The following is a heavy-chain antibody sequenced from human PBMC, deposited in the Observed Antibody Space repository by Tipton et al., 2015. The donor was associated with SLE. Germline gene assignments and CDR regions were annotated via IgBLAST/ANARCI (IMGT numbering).Heavy chain of an antibody. CDR2: LYYSGST. Sequence: TLSLTCTVSGGSISSHYWSWIRQPPGKVLEWIGDLYYSGSTNYSPSLKSRVTISVDTSKNQFSLKLSSVTAADTAVYYCASSEWDLFPFDYWGQGILVTVSS. CDR3: ASSEWDLFPFDY. CDR1: GGSISSHY. V-gene: IGHV4-59*11. J-gene: IGHJ4*02. D-gene: IGHD1-26*01.